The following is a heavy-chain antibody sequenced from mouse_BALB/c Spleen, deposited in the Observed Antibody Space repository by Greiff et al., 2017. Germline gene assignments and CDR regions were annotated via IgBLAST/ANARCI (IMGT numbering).Heavy chain of an antibody. CDR1: GFTFSNYW. CDR3: ISIHYYGPDY. Sequence: EVQLVESGGGLVQPGGSMKLSCVASGFTFSNYWMNWVRQSPEKGLEWVAEIRLKSNNYATHYAESVKGRFTISRDDSKSSVYLQMNNLRAEDTGIYYCISIHYYGPDYWGQGTTLTVSS. CDR2: IRLKSNNYAT. V-gene: IGHV6-6*02. D-gene: IGHD1-2*01. J-gene: IGHJ2*01.